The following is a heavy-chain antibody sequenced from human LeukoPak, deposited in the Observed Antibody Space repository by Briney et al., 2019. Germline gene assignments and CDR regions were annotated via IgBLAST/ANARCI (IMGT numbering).Heavy chain of an antibody. J-gene: IGHJ4*02. Sequence: SETLSLTCTVSGGSISSSSYYWGWLRQPPGTGLEWLGSIYYSGSTYYNPSLSSRVTISVDTSKNQFSLKLSSVTAADTAVYYCARQPSYYYDSSGYYSVYYFDYWGQGTLVTVSS. D-gene: IGHD3-22*01. CDR3: ARQPSYYYDSSGYYSVYYFDY. CDR2: IYYSGST. CDR1: GGSISSSSYY. V-gene: IGHV4-39*01.